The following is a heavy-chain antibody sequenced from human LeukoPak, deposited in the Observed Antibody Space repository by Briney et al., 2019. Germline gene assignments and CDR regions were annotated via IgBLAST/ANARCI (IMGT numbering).Heavy chain of an antibody. V-gene: IGHV4-59*01. CDR2: IYYTGNT. J-gene: IGHJ4*02. D-gene: IGHD5-18*01. CDR1: GGSISNYY. CDR3: ARVMSGYSYGYPDF. Sequence: SETLSLTCTVSGGSISNYYWNWIRQPPGKGLEWIGYIYYTGNTNYNPSLKSRVTISVDTSKNQFSLKLSSVTAADTAVYYCARVMSGYSYGYPDFWGQGTLVTVSS.